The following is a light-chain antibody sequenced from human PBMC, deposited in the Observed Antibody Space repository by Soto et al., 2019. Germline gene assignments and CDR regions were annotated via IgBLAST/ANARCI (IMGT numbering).Light chain of an antibody. CDR1: QSVSSSY. J-gene: IGKJ1*01. V-gene: IGKV3-20*01. Sequence: ENVLTQSPGTLSLSQGERATLSCRASQSVSSSYLAWYQQKPGQAPRLLIYGASSRATGIPDRFSGSGSGTDFTLTIRRLEPEDFAVYYCQQYGSPGTFGQGTKVDI. CDR3: QQYGSPGT. CDR2: GAS.